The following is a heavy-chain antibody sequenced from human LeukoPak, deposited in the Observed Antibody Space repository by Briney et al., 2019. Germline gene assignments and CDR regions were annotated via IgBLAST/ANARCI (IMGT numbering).Heavy chain of an antibody. CDR3: ARGAARMVEMATIISFEY. V-gene: IGHV3-30*19. CDR1: GFTFSNYG. D-gene: IGHD5-24*01. J-gene: IGHJ4*02. Sequence: GGSLRLSCAASGFTFSNYGMHWVRQAPGKGLEWVAVISYDGSNKYYADSVKGRFTISRDNSKNTLYLQMNSLKAEDTAVYYCARGAARMVEMATIISFEYWGQGTLVTVSS. CDR2: ISYDGSNK.